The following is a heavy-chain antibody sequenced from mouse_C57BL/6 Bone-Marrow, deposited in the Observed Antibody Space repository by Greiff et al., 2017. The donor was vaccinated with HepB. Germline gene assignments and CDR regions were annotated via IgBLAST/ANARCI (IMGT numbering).Heavy chain of an antibody. CDR1: GFSLTSYG. D-gene: IGHD1-1*01. CDR2: IWSGGST. Sequence: VKLMESGPGLVQPSQSLSITCTVSGFSLTSYGVHWVRQSPGKGLEWLGVIWSGGSTDYNAAFISRLSISKDNSKSQVFFKMNSLQADDTAIYYCARGSRSFDYWGQGTTLTVSS. J-gene: IGHJ2*01. V-gene: IGHV2-2*01. CDR3: ARGSRSFDY.